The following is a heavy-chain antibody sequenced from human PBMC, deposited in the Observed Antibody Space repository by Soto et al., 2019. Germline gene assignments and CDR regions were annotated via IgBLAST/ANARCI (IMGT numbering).Heavy chain of an antibody. V-gene: IGHV5-51*01. CDR2: IYPGDSDT. CDR3: ASTSIAAASLYAFDI. CDR1: GYSFTSYW. Sequence: GESLKISCKGSGYSFTSYWIGWVRQMPGKGLKWMGIIYPGDSDTRYSPSFQGQVTISADKSISTAYLQWSSLKASDTAMYYCASTSIAAASLYAFDIWGQGTMVTVSS. D-gene: IGHD6-13*01. J-gene: IGHJ3*02.